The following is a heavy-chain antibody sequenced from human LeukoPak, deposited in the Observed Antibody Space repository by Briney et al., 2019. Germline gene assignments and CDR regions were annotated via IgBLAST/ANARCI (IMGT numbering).Heavy chain of an antibody. J-gene: IGHJ6*02. Sequence: GGSLRLSCAAPGFTFSSYAMSWVRQAPGKGLEWVSAISGSGGSTYYADSVKGRFTISRDNSKNTLYLQMNSLRAEDTAVYYCAKEGGWGNYYYGMDVWGQGTTVTVSS. CDR3: AKEGGWGNYYYGMDV. CDR1: GFTFSSYA. V-gene: IGHV3-23*01. D-gene: IGHD6-19*01. CDR2: ISGSGGST.